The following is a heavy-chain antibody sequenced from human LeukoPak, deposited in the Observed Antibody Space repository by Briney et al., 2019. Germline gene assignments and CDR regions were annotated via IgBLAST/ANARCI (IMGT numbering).Heavy chain of an antibody. V-gene: IGHV1-69*13. CDR2: IIPIFGTA. J-gene: IGHJ4*02. Sequence: WASVKVSCKASGGTFSSYAISWVRQAPGQGLEWMGGIIPIFGTANYAQKFQGRVTITADESTSTAYMELSSLRSEDTAVYYCARATGNYGSGAHFDYWGQGTLVTISS. CDR3: ARATGNYGSGAHFDY. D-gene: IGHD3-10*01. CDR1: GGTFSSYA.